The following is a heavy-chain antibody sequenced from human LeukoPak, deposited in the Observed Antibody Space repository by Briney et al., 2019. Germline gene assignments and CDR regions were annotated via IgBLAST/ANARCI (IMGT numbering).Heavy chain of an antibody. CDR2: IYHSGST. CDR3: ARAYYYGSGSYGFDP. J-gene: IGHJ5*02. CDR1: GGSISSGGYY. V-gene: IGHV4-30-2*05. D-gene: IGHD3-10*01. Sequence: PSQTLSLTCTVSGGSISSGGYYWSWIRQPPGKGLEWIGYIYHSGSTYYNPSLKSRVTISVDTSKNQFSLKLSSVTAADTAVYYCARAYYYGSGSYGFDPWGQGTLVTVSS.